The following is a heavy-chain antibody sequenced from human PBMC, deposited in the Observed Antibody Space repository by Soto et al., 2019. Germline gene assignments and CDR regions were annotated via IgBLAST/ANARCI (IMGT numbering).Heavy chain of an antibody. J-gene: IGHJ6*02. CDR1: GFTFSSYW. Sequence: GGSLRLSCAASGFTFSSYWMSWVRQAPGKGLEWVANIKQDGSEKYYVDSVKGRFTISRDNAKNSLYLQMNSLRAEDTAVYYCARDHLLSGRTPYGMDVWGQGTTVTVSS. D-gene: IGHD2-2*01. V-gene: IGHV3-7*01. CDR2: IKQDGSEK. CDR3: ARDHLLSGRTPYGMDV.